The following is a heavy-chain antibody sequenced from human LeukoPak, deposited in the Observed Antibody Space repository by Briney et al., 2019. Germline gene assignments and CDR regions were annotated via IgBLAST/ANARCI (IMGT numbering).Heavy chain of an antibody. CDR1: GGSFSGYY. V-gene: IGHV4-34*01. Sequence: PSETLSLTCAVYGGSFSGYYWSWIRQPPGKGLEWIGEINHSGSTNYNPSLKSRVTISVDTSKNQFSLKLSSVTAADTAVYYCASALYSPDYFDYWGQGTLVTVSS. J-gene: IGHJ4*02. D-gene: IGHD2-15*01. CDR2: INHSGST. CDR3: ASALYSPDYFDY.